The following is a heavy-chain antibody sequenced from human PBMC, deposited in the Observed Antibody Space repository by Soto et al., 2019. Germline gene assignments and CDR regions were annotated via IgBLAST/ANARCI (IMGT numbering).Heavy chain of an antibody. D-gene: IGHD6-13*01. CDR3: TTEVIAAYYYYGMDV. V-gene: IGHV3-15*07. CDR2: IKSKTDGGTT. J-gene: IGHJ6*02. Sequence: GGSLRLSCAASGFTFSNAWMNWVRQAPGKGLEWVGRIKSKTDGGTTDYAAPVKGRFTISRDDSKNTLYLQMNSLKTEDTAVYYCTTEVIAAYYYYGMDVWGQGTTVTVSS. CDR1: GFTFSNAW.